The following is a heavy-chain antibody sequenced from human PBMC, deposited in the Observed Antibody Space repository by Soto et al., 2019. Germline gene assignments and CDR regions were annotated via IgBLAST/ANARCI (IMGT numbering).Heavy chain of an antibody. CDR3: ARANWNDVGDFDY. V-gene: IGHV4-59*01. Sequence: PSETLSLTCAVYGGSFSGYYWSWIRQPPGKGLEWIGYIYYSGSTNYNPSLKSRVTISVDTSKNQFSLKLSSVTAADTAVYYCARANWNDVGDFDYWGQGTLVTVSS. D-gene: IGHD1-20*01. CDR1: GGSFSGYY. J-gene: IGHJ4*02. CDR2: IYYSGST.